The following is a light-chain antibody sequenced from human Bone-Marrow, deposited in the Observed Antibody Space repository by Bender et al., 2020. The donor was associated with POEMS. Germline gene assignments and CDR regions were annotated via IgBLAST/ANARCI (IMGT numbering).Light chain of an antibody. J-gene: IGLJ3*02. Sequence: QSALTQPASVSGSPGQSLTISCTGSSSDVGASKFVSWYQQHPGKAPKLILFDVNDLPPGVSGRFSGSTSGNTASLAISGHQTEEEADYYCSSYATTRLLFGGGTKLTVL. V-gene: IGLV2-14*01. CDR3: SSYATTRLL. CDR1: SSDVGASKF. CDR2: DVN.